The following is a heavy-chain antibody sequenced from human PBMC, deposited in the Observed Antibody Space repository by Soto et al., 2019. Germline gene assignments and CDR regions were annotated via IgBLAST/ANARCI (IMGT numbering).Heavy chain of an antibody. J-gene: IGHJ4*02. CDR2: ISYDGSNN. V-gene: IGHV3-30-3*01. CDR1: GFTFSSYA. D-gene: IGHD3-22*01. CDR3: ARDTSGCVDY. Sequence: QVQLVESGGGVVQPGRSLRLSCAASGFTFSSYAMHWVRQAPGKGLEWVALISYDGSNNYYADSVKGRFTISRDNSKNTLYVQMNSLRAEDTAVYYCARDTSGCVDYWGQGTPVTVSS.